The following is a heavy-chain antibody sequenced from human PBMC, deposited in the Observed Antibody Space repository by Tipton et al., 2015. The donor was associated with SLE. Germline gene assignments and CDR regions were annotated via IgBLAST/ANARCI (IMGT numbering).Heavy chain of an antibody. CDR1: GFTFSSYS. J-gene: IGHJ5*02. D-gene: IGHD1-1*01. Sequence: GSLRLSCAASGFTFSSYSMNWVRQAPGKGLEWVSFIGSSSSYIYYADSVKGRFTIPRDNAKNSLYLQMNSLRVEDTAVYYCARVVVGPVHDWFDPWGQGTLVTVSS. CDR3: ARVVVGPVHDWFDP. CDR2: IGSSSSYI. V-gene: IGHV3-21*03.